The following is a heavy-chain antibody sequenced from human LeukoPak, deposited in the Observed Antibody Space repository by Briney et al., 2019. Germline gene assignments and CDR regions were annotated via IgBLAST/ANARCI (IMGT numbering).Heavy chain of an antibody. V-gene: IGHV3-7*01. CDR1: GFTFSSYW. CDR3: ARASGFFDY. D-gene: IGHD5-12*01. Sequence: GGSLRLSCAASGFTFSSYWMSWVRQAPGKGLEWVANIKKDGSERYYVDSVKGRFTISGDNAKNSLYLQMNSLRAEDTAVYYCARASGFFDYWGQGTLVTVSS. CDR2: IKKDGSER. J-gene: IGHJ4*02.